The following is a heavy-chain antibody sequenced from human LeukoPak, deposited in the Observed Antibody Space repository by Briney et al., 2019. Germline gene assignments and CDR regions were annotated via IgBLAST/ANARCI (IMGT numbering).Heavy chain of an antibody. Sequence: GGSLRLSCSASGFTFDDYAMHWVRQAPGKGLEWVSGINWSSGTIAYADSVKGRFTISRDNAKNSLYLQMDSLRVEDTALYYCTKDIRMFDYCGQGTLVTVSS. J-gene: IGHJ4*02. CDR2: INWSSGTI. CDR3: TKDIRMFDY. V-gene: IGHV3-9*01. D-gene: IGHD2-8*01. CDR1: GFTFDDYA.